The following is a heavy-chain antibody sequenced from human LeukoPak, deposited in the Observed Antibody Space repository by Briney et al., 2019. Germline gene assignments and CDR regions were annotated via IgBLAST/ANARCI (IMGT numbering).Heavy chain of an antibody. D-gene: IGHD3-22*01. CDR3: VRDYKSYYYDSSGYYYHLVDCGY. J-gene: IGHJ4*02. Sequence: ASVKVSCKASGYTFTSYGISWVRQAPGQGLEWMGWISAYNGNTNYAQKLQGRVTMTTDTSTSTAYMELGSLRSDDTAVYYCVRDYKSYYYDSSGYYYHLVDCGYWGQGTLVTVSS. CDR1: GYTFTSYG. V-gene: IGHV1-18*01. CDR2: ISAYNGNT.